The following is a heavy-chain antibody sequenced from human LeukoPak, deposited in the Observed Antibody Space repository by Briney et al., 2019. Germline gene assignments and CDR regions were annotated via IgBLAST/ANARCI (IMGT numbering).Heavy chain of an antibody. CDR1: GFTFSSYA. D-gene: IGHD3-3*01. CDR3: AKDPGITIFGVVSG. V-gene: IGHV3-23*01. J-gene: IGHJ4*02. CDR2: VSGSGGST. Sequence: PGGSLRLSCAASGFTFSSYAMSWVRQAPGKGLEWVSAVSGSGGSTYYADSVKGRFTISRDNSKNTLYLQMNSLRAEDTAVYYCAKDPGITIFGVVSGWGQGTLVTVSS.